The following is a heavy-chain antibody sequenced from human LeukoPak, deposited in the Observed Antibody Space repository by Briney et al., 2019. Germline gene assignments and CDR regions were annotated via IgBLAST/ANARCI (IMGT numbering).Heavy chain of an antibody. CDR2: IYYSGNT. Sequence: SETLSLTCTVSGGSISSSSYYWGWIRQPPGKGLEWIGSIYYSGNTYYNPSLKSRVTISVDTSKNQFSLKLSSVTAADTAVYYCGEGRKGAWFPNYWGQGTLVTVSS. CDR1: GGSISSSSYY. CDR3: GEGRKGAWFPNY. J-gene: IGHJ4*02. D-gene: IGHD3-10*01. V-gene: IGHV4-39*01.